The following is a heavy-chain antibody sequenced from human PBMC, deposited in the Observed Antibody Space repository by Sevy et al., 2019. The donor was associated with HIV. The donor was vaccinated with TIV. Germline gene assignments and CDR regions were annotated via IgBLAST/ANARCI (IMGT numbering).Heavy chain of an antibody. J-gene: IGHJ4*02. CDR2: ISSRGDGT. CDR3: AKDLYSSVWPWAFDY. Sequence: GGSLRLSCVASGFTFSDYAMSWVRQAPGKGLEWVAGISSRGDGTYYADSVKGRFTTSRDNLKITLYLQMNSLRAEDTATYYCAKDLYSSVWPWAFDYWGQGTPVTVSS. CDR1: GFTFSDYA. V-gene: IGHV3-23*01. D-gene: IGHD4-4*01.